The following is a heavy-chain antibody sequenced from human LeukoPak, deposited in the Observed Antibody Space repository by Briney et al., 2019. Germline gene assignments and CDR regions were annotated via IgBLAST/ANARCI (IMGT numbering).Heavy chain of an antibody. J-gene: IGHJ6*02. Sequence: RAGRSLRLSCAASGFAFSSYGMHWVRQAPGKGLEWVAVISYDGSNKYYADSVKGRFTISRDNSKNTLYLQMNSLRAEDTAVYYCAKSLSPYCSGGSCFYGMDVWGQGTTITVSS. CDR2: ISYDGSNK. CDR3: AKSLSPYCSGGSCFYGMDV. D-gene: IGHD2-15*01. CDR1: GFAFSSYG. V-gene: IGHV3-30*18.